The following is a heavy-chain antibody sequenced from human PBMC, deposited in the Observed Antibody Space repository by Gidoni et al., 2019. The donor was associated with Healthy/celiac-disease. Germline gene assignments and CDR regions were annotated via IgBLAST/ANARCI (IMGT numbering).Heavy chain of an antibody. V-gene: IGHV1-24*01. CDR3: ATFIPHCSGGSCYSYYFDY. J-gene: IGHJ4*02. Sequence: QVQLVQSGAEVKKPGASVKVSCTVSGYTLTELSMHWVRQAPGKGLEWMGGFDPEDGETIYAQKFQGRVTMTEDTSTDTAYMELSSLRSEDTAVYYCATFIPHCSGGSCYSYYFDYWGQGTLVTVSS. CDR1: GYTLTELS. CDR2: FDPEDGET. D-gene: IGHD2-15*01.